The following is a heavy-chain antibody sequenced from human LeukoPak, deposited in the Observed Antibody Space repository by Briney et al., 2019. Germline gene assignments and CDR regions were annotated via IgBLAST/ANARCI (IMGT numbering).Heavy chain of an antibody. D-gene: IGHD6-25*01. Sequence: GGSLRLSCAASGFTFTDYSMTCVRQAPGKGLEWVSSISTVSTYTFYSDSVKGRFTISRDNRKNTLYLQMSSLSAEDTAVYYCARDGSGFYYYYYMDVWGRGTAVTVSS. CDR1: GFTFTDYS. CDR3: ARDGSGFYYYYYMDV. CDR2: ISTVSTYT. V-gene: IGHV3-21*01. J-gene: IGHJ6*03.